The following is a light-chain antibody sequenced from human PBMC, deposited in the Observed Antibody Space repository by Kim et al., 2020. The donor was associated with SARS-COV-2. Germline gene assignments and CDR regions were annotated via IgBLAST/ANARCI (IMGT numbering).Light chain of an antibody. J-gene: IGKJ2*01. CDR1: QSVDSL. V-gene: IGKV3-11*01. Sequence: EIVLTQSPATLSLSPGERAVVSCRASQSVDSLLAWYQQKPGQAPRLLIYAASIRATGIPARFSGSGSGTDFTLTISSLEPEDFAVYYCLQRSKWPNTFGQGTKLEI. CDR2: AAS. CDR3: LQRSKWPNT.